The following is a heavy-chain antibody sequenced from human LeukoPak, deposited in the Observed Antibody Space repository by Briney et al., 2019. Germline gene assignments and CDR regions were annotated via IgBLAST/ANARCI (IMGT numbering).Heavy chain of an antibody. J-gene: IGHJ4*02. Sequence: GGSLRLSCAASGFTFSSFGLHWVRQAPGKGLEWVALIRSDGSSKNYADSVKGRFSISRDNSKNSLYLQMNSLRSEDTAMYYCAKESGKFDYWGQGTLVAVSS. V-gene: IGHV3-30*02. CDR1: GFTFSSFG. CDR3: AKESGKFDY. CDR2: IRSDGSSK.